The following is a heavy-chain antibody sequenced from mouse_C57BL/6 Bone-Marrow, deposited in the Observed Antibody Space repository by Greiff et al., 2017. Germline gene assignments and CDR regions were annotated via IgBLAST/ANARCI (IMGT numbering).Heavy chain of an antibody. CDR1: GYAFSSYW. CDR2: IYPGDGDT. D-gene: IGHD1-1*01. V-gene: IGHV1-80*01. CDR3: ARLRPSNYYGSRGFAY. Sequence: QVQLQQSGAELVKPGASVKISCKASGYAFSSYWMNWVKQRPGKGLEWIGQIYPGDGDTNYNGKFKGKATLTADKSSSTAYMQLSSLTSEDSAVYVCARLRPSNYYGSRGFAYWGQGTLVTVSA. J-gene: IGHJ3*01.